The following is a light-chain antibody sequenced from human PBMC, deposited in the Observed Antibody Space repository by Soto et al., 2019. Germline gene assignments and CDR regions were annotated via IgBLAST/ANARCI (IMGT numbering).Light chain of an antibody. CDR2: DAS. CDR3: QQRTDRPPWT. J-gene: IGKJ1*01. Sequence: DIQVTQSPPTLSASVGDRVTITCRASQTISTWMAWYQQKPGKAPKLLVYDASTLQSGVASRFSGSGSGTEFTLSISSLEPEDFAVYYCQQRTDRPPWTFGQGTKVESK. V-gene: IGKV1-5*01. CDR1: QTISTW.